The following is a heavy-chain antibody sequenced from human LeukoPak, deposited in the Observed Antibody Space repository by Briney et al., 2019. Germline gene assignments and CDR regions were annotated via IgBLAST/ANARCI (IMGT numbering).Heavy chain of an antibody. J-gene: IGHJ4*02. V-gene: IGHV4-30-4*01. CDR3: ASTIDGDYAY. CDR1: GGSISSGDYY. Sequence: SETLSLTCTVSGGSISSGDYYWSWIRQPPGKGLEWIGYIYYSGSTYYNPSLKSRVTISVDTSKDQFSLKLSSVTAADTAVYYCASTIDGDYAYWGQGTLVTVSS. CDR2: IYYSGST. D-gene: IGHD4-17*01.